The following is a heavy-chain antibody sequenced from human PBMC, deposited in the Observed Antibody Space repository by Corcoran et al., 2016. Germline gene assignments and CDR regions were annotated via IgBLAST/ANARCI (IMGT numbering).Heavy chain of an antibody. J-gene: IGHJ4*02. Sequence: QVTLKESGPALVKPTQTLKLTCTFAGFAISTSGMRVSWIRQPQGKALEWLARIDWDNDKSYSPSLKTRLTISKDTSKNQVVLTMSNMDPVDTATYYGARVLVGATDRLDDWGQGTLVTVSS. CDR1: GFAISTSGMR. CDR3: ARVLVGATDRLDD. V-gene: IGHV2-70*04. CDR2: IDWDNDK. D-gene: IGHD1-26*01.